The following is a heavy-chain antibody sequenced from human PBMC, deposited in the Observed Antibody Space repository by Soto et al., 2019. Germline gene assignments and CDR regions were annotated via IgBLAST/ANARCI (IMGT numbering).Heavy chain of an antibody. CDR2: IYYSGST. CDR1: GGSISSSSYY. D-gene: IGHD3-10*01. CDR3: ARGLILWFGELSRRGGYYYYMDV. J-gene: IGHJ6*03. Sequence: SETLSLTCTVSGGSISSSSYYWGWIRQPPGKGLEWIGSIYYSGSTYYNPSLKSRVTMSEDTSKKQFSLKLSSVTAADTAVYYCARGLILWFGELSRRGGYYYYMDVWGKGTTVTVSS. V-gene: IGHV4-39*01.